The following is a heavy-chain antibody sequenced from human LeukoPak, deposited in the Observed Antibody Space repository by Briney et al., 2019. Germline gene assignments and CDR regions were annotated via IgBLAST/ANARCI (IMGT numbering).Heavy chain of an antibody. Sequence: ASVKVSCKASGHTFTSYGISWVRQAPGQGLEWMGWISAYNGNTNYAQKLQGRVTMTTDTSTSTAYMELRSLRSDDTAVYYCARDLRERRSSWLKFDYWGQGTLVTVSS. CDR1: GHTFTSYG. D-gene: IGHD6-13*01. V-gene: IGHV1-18*01. J-gene: IGHJ4*02. CDR2: ISAYNGNT. CDR3: ARDLRERRSSWLKFDY.